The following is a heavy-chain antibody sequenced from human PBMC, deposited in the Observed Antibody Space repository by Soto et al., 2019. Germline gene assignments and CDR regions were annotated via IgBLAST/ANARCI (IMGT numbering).Heavy chain of an antibody. CDR3: ARNRVSWKGWFDP. D-gene: IGHD1-1*01. J-gene: IGHJ5*02. CDR1: GGSISSGDYY. Sequence: PSETLSLTCTVSGGSISSGDYYWSWIRQPPGKGLEWIGYIYYSGSTYYNPSLKSRVTISVDTSKNQFSLKLSSVTAADTAVYYCARNRVSWKGWFDPWGKGTLVTVSS. V-gene: IGHV4-30-4*01. CDR2: IYYSGST.